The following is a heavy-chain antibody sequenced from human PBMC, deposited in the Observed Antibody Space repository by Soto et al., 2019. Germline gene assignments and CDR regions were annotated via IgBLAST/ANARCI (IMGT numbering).Heavy chain of an antibody. Sequence: SVKVSCKASGYTFTSYVINWVRQATGQGLEWMGGMNPNCGTADYAQKFQGRVTITADESTSTAYMELSSLRSEDTAVYYCARDLSSYYDSSGYYGFNWGQGTLVTVSS. V-gene: IGHV1-69*13. CDR3: ARDLSSYYDSSGYYGFN. J-gene: IGHJ4*02. D-gene: IGHD3-22*01. CDR1: GYTFTSYV. CDR2: MNPNCGTA.